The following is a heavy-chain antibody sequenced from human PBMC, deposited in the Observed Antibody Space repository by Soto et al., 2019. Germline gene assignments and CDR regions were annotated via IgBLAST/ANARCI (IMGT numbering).Heavy chain of an antibody. J-gene: IGHJ3*02. D-gene: IGHD3-22*01. V-gene: IGHV3-30*18. CDR2: MSSDGSQK. Sequence: QVQLVESGGGVVLPGTSLSLSCAASGFTFSTYGMHWVRQVPGKGLERVAVMSSDGSQKYCAVSVKGRFTISRDNPKNPLDLQMNSLRAEDTAVYYCAKYSRDYDDDGFEIWGQGTMVTVSS. CDR3: AKYSRDYDDDGFEI. CDR1: GFTFSTYG.